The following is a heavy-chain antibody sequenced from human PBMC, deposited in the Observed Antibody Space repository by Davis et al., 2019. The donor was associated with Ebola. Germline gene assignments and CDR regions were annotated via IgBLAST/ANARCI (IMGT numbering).Heavy chain of an antibody. CDR2: ISGSGGST. CDR3: AKDSEEQQLVRSYYYGMDV. J-gene: IGHJ6*02. D-gene: IGHD6-13*01. V-gene: IGHV3-23*01. CDR1: GFTFSSYS. Sequence: GESLKISCAASGFTFSSYSMNWVRQAPGKGLEWVSAISGSGGSTYYADSVKGRFTISRDNSRNTLYLQMNSLRAEDTAVYYCAKDSEEQQLVRSYYYGMDVWGQGTTVTVSS.